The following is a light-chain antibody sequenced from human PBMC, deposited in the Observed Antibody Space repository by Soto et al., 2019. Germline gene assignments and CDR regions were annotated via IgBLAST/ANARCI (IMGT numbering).Light chain of an antibody. CDR1: QSVSSTY. CDR2: GAT. V-gene: IGKV3-20*01. CDR3: QQFGDSLT. Sequence: EILLTQSPGTLSLSPGERATLSCRASQSVSSTYLVWYQQKPGKAPRLLIYGATSRASGIPDRFSGSGSGTDFTLTISRLEPEDSAVYYCQQFGDSLTFGPGTKVDIK. J-gene: IGKJ3*01.